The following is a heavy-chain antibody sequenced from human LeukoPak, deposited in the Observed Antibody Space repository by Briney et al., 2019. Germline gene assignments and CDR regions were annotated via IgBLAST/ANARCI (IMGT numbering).Heavy chain of an antibody. J-gene: IGHJ4*02. CDR2: IRYDGSNK. CDR3: AKDRTSYKLPFDY. V-gene: IGHV3-30*02. D-gene: IGHD1-7*01. Sequence: GGSLRLSCAASGFTFSSYGMHWVRQAPGKGLEWVAFIRYDGSNKYYADSVKGRFTISRDNSKNTLYLQMNSLRAEDTAVYYCAKDRTSYKLPFDYWGQGTLVTVSS. CDR1: GFTFSSYG.